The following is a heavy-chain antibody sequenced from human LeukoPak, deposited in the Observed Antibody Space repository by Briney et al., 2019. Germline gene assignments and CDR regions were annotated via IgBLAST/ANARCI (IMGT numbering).Heavy chain of an antibody. V-gene: IGHV1-46*01. J-gene: IGHJ3*02. Sequence: ASVKVSCKASGYTLTNYYMHWVRQAPGQGFEWMGVINPSGGSTSYAQKFQGRVTMTRDTSTSTVYMELSSLRSEDTAVYYCARAVRDGYNSAFDIWGQGTMVTVSS. CDR3: ARAVRDGYNSAFDI. CDR1: GYTLTNYY. CDR2: INPSGGST. D-gene: IGHD5-24*01.